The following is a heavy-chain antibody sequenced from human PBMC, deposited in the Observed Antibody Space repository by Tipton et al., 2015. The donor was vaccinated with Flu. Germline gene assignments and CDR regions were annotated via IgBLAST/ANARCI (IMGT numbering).Heavy chain of an antibody. CDR1: GDSVRSSYY. CDR3: ARRDFSNYVSDPKNWFDP. D-gene: IGHD4-11*01. CDR2: INHNGNT. J-gene: IGHJ5*02. V-gene: IGHV4-38-2*02. Sequence: LSCTVSGDSVRSSYYWAWIRQPPGRGLEWIGNINHNGNTYHNASLRSRVTISVDTSRNHFSLKLSSVTAADTAVYYCARRDFSNYVSDPKNWFDPWGQGTLVTVSS.